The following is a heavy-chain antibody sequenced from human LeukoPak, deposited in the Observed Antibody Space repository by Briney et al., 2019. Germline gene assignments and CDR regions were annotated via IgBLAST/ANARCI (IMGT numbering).Heavy chain of an antibody. V-gene: IGHV3-30-3*01. D-gene: IGHD3-22*01. CDR3: ARDGTLLPFDY. CDR1: GFTFSSYA. CDR2: ISYDGSNK. Sequence: PGGSLRLSCAASGFTFSSYAMHWVRQAPGKGLEWVAVISYDGSNKYHADSVKGRFTISRDNSKNTLYLQMNSLRAEDTAVYYCARDGTLLPFDYWGQGTLVTVSS. J-gene: IGHJ4*02.